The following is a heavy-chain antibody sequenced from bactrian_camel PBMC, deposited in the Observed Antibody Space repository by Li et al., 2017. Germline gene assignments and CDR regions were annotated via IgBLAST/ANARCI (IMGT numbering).Heavy chain of an antibody. CDR2: LDSDGVT. J-gene: IGHJ4*01. V-gene: IGHV3S53*01. CDR1: GYPIRPVHC. D-gene: IGHD4*01. CDR3: TAAGTTMTHILDNNY. Sequence: HVQLVESGGGSVQAGRSLRLSCVYAGYPIRPVHCMAWFRQAPGKEREGVASLDSDGVTKYADSVKGRFTISKDTAKNTLYLQMNSLKPEDTAVYYCTAAGTTMTHILDNNYWGQGTQVTVS.